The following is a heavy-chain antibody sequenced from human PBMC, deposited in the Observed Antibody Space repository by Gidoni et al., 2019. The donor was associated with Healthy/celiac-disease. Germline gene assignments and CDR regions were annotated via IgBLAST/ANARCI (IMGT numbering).Heavy chain of an antibody. Sequence: EVQLVESGGGLVQPGGSLRLSCAASGFTFSSYWMSWVRQAPGKGLEWVANIKQDGSEKYYVDSVKGRFTISRDNAKNSLYLQMNSLRAEDTAVYYCAREGYYDFWSGYPNYYYYGMDVWGQGTTVTVSS. V-gene: IGHV3-7*03. CDR2: IKQDGSEK. CDR3: AREGYYDFWSGYPNYYYYGMDV. CDR1: GFTFSSYW. D-gene: IGHD3-3*01. J-gene: IGHJ6*02.